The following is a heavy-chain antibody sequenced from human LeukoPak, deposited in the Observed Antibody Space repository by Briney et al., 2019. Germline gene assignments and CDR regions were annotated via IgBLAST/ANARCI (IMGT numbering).Heavy chain of an antibody. V-gene: IGHV4-59*01. CDR2: IYYSGST. CDR3: ARYRLDSSGYSNYFDY. Sequence: SETLSLTCTVSGGSISSYYWSWIRQPPGKGLEWIGYIYYSGSTNYNPSLKSRVTISVDTSKNQFSLKLSSVTAADTAVYYCARYRLDSSGYSNYFDYWGQGTLVTVSS. D-gene: IGHD3-22*01. J-gene: IGHJ4*02. CDR1: GGSISSYY.